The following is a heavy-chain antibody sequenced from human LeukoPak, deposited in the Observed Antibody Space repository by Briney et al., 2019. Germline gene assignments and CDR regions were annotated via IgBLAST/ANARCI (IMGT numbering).Heavy chain of an antibody. Sequence: SDTLSLTCTVSGASIRSYYWSWIRQPPGKGLEWIGYIYYTGSTNYNPSLNSRITISIDTSKNQFFLNLNSVTAADTAVYYCATGSEGSSKRAFDIWGRGTMVTVSS. CDR3: ATGSEGSSKRAFDI. CDR1: GASIRSYY. D-gene: IGHD1-14*01. V-gene: IGHV4-59*07. CDR2: IYYTGST. J-gene: IGHJ3*02.